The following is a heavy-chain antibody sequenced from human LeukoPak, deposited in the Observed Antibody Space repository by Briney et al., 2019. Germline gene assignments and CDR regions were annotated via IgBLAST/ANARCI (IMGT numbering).Heavy chain of an antibody. J-gene: IGHJ5*02. CDR2: IYTSGST. CDR1: GGSISSGSYY. CDR3: AREDYSNYWFDP. D-gene: IGHD4-11*01. Sequence: SETLSLTCTVSGGSISSGSYYWSWIRQPAGKGLEWIGRIYTSGSTNYNPSLKSRGTISVDTSKNQFSLKLSSVTAADTAVYYCAREDYSNYWFDPWGQGTLVTVSS. V-gene: IGHV4-61*02.